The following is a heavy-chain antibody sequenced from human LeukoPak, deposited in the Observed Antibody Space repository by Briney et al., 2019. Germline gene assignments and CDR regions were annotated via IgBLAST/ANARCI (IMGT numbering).Heavy chain of an antibody. CDR2: IYYSGST. V-gene: IGHV4-59*01. D-gene: IGHD4-17*01. J-gene: IGHJ4*02. Sequence: PSETLSLTCTVSGGSISSYYWSWIRQPPRRGLEWIGYIYYSGSTNYNPSLKSRVTISVDTSKNQFSLKLSSVTAADTAVYYCARRYGDYDPYFDNWGQGTLVTVSS. CDR1: GGSISSYY. CDR3: ARRYGDYDPYFDN.